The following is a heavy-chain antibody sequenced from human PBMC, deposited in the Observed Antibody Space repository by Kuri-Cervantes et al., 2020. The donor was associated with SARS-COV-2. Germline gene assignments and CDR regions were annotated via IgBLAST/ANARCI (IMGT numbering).Heavy chain of an antibody. Sequence: GSLRLSCAVYGGSLSGSFWSWIRQSPGKGLEWIGEVNHNGGANYNPSLRSRVTISVDTSKNQFSLKLSSVTAADTAVYYCARDPNANHNNWFDPWGQGTLVTVSS. V-gene: IGHV4-34*01. D-gene: IGHD4/OR15-4a*01. CDR3: ARDPNANHNNWFDP. J-gene: IGHJ5*02. CDR1: GGSLSGSF. CDR2: VNHNGGA.